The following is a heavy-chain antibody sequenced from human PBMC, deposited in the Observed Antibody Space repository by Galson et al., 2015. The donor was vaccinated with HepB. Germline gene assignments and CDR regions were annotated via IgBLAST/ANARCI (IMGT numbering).Heavy chain of an antibody. Sequence: SVKVSCKASGYTFTSYYMHWVRQAPGQGLEWMGIINPSGGSTSYAQKFQGRVTMTRDTSTSTVYMELSSLRSEDTAVYYCARAFRSFMVRGVSGDYWGQGTLVTVSS. J-gene: IGHJ4*02. D-gene: IGHD3-10*01. CDR2: INPSGGST. V-gene: IGHV1-46*03. CDR1: GYTFTSYY. CDR3: ARAFRSFMVRGVSGDY.